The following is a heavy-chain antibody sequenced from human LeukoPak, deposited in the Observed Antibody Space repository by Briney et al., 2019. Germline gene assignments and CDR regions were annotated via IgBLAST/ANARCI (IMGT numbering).Heavy chain of an antibody. CDR3: ARGSAGVAATRESQNDY. J-gene: IGHJ4*02. D-gene: IGHD2-15*01. CDR1: GFTFSTYS. CDR2: ISSSSSNI. Sequence: PGGSLRLSCAASGFTFSTYSMNWVRQAPGKGLEWVPYISSSSSNIYYADSVKGRFTISRDNAKNSLYLQMNSLRAEDTAVYYCARGSAGVAATRESQNDYWGQGTLVTVSS. V-gene: IGHV3-48*01.